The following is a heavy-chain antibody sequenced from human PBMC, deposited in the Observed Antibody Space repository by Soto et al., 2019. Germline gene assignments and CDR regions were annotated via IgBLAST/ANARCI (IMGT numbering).Heavy chain of an antibody. Sequence: PGESLKISCKGSGYSFTSYWISWVRQMPGKGLEWMGRIDPSDSYTNYSPSFQGHATISADKSISTAYLQWSSLKASDTAMYYCARPHYDSSGYSDLAAFDIWGQGTMVTVSS. J-gene: IGHJ3*02. V-gene: IGHV5-10-1*01. CDR1: GYSFTSYW. CDR2: IDPSDSYT. D-gene: IGHD3-22*01. CDR3: ARPHYDSSGYSDLAAFDI.